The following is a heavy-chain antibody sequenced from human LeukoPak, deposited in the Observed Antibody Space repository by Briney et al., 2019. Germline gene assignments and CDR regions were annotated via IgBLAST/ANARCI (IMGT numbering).Heavy chain of an antibody. V-gene: IGHV4-59*01. Sequence: SETLSLTCTVSGGSISSYYLSWIRQPPGKGLEWIGYIYYSGSTNYNPSLKSRVTISVDTSKNQFSLKLSSVTAADTAVYYCARDRNGGNSGAYYYYYMDVWGKGTTVTVSS. D-gene: IGHD4-23*01. CDR1: GGSISSYY. CDR3: ARDRNGGNSGAYYYYYMDV. J-gene: IGHJ6*03. CDR2: IYYSGST.